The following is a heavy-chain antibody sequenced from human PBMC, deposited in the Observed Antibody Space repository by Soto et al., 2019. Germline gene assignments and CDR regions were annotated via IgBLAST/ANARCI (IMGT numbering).Heavy chain of an antibody. D-gene: IGHD3-3*01. V-gene: IGHV4-59*11. Sequence: SETLSLTCTVSGGNISSHYWSWIRQPPGRGLEWIGYIYHNGGTTYNPSLKSRFTILLDTSKKQFSLKLNSVTAADTAVYYCAGPFWIGSAWSPGTLVTVSS. CDR1: GGNISSHY. CDR2: IYHNGGT. J-gene: IGHJ5*02. CDR3: AGPFWIGSA.